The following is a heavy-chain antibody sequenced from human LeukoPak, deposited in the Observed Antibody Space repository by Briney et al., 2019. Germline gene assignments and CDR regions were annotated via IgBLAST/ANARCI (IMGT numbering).Heavy chain of an antibody. Sequence: PSQTLSLTCTVSGGSISSGGYHWSWIRQHPGKGLEWIGYIYYSGSTYYNPSLKSRVTISVDTSKNQFSLKLSSVTAADTAVYYCARVGSSMDYYYYYMDVWGKGTTVTVSS. CDR3: ARVGSSMDYYYYYMDV. J-gene: IGHJ6*03. CDR2: IYYSGST. D-gene: IGHD1-26*01. V-gene: IGHV4-31*03. CDR1: GGSISSGGYH.